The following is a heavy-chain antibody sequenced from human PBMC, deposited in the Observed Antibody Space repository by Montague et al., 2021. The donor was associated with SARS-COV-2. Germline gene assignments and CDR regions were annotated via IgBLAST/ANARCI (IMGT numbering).Heavy chain of an antibody. J-gene: IGHJ5*02. V-gene: IGHV4-39*07. CDR2: IYYSGCT. Sequence: SETLSLTCTVSGGSISSSTYYWGWIRQPPGKGLEWIASIYYSGCTYFNPSLKSRVSISIDTSKNQFSLKLSSVTAADTSVYYCARRPYYYDRSGQFDPWGQGVLVTVSS. D-gene: IGHD3-22*01. CDR1: GGSISSSTYY. CDR3: ARRPYYYDRSGQFDP.